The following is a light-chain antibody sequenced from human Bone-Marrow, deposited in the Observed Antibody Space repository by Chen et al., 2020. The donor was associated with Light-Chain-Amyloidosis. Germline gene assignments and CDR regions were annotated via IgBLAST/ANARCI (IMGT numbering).Light chain of an antibody. Sequence: EVVLTQSPATLSLSPGERATLSCRASQTISTHLVRYQQKPGQVPRLLIYDASTRATGIPARFSGSGSGTDFTLSISSLEAEDFAVYYCQHRGGWPPLSFGGGTKIEIK. CDR3: QHRGGWPPLS. CDR2: DAS. V-gene: IGKV3-11*01. CDR1: QTISTH. J-gene: IGKJ4*01.